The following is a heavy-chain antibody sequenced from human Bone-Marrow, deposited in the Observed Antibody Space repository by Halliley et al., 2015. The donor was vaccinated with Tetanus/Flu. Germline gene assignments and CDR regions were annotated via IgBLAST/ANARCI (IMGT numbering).Heavy chain of an antibody. CDR2: IYPGDSDT. J-gene: IGHJ6*02. V-gene: IGHV5-51*01. CDR1: GYSFINYW. CDR3: TRQIIDGYRGGFSVDMDV. D-gene: IGHD6-25*01. Sequence: QLVQSGAEVKKPGESLKISCKCSGYSFINYWIGWVRQTPGKGLQWMGIIYPGDSDTRYSPAFQGQVTISADKSINTAYLQWSGLKASDSAMYYCTRQIIDGYRGGFSVDMDVWGQGTAVTVSS.